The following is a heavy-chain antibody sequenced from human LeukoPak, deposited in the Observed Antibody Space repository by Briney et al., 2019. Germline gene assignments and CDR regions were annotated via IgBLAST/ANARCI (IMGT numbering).Heavy chain of an antibody. V-gene: IGHV3-7*01. CDR1: GFTFSSYW. J-gene: IGHJ6*03. CDR3: AREQLNYYYYMDV. D-gene: IGHD6-6*01. Sequence: GGSLRLSCAASGFTFSSYWMSWVRQAPGKGLEWVANIKQDGSEKYYVDSVKGRFAISRDNAKNSLYLQMNSLRAEDTAVYYCAREQLNYYYYMDVWGKGTTVTVSS. CDR2: IKQDGSEK.